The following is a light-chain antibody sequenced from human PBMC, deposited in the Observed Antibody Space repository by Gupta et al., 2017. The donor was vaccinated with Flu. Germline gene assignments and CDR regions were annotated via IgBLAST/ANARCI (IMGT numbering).Light chain of an antibody. J-gene: IGKJ1*01. V-gene: IGKV3-15*01. CDR1: LSIGST. CDR2: GAS. CDR3: QQYYIWPPT. Sequence: PSSLPASVGDRATISCRASLSIGSTLDWSQQKPGQAPRLRIYGASTWATGVPARFSGRGSGAEFTLIISSLKSEDFAIYFCQQYYIWPPTFGQGTIVEIK.